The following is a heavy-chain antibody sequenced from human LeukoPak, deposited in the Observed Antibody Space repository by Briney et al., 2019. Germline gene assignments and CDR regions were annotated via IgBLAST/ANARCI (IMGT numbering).Heavy chain of an antibody. Sequence: GGSLRLSCAASGFTSSTYAMSWVRQAPGKGLKWVADISGSGADTYYADSVKGRFTISRDNSKNTLYLQMNSLRAEDTAVYHCAKEANYYVSGSYFSLWGQGTKVTVSS. CDR2: ISGSGADT. D-gene: IGHD3-10*01. CDR3: AKEANYYVSGSYFSL. CDR1: GFTSSTYA. V-gene: IGHV3-23*01. J-gene: IGHJ3*01.